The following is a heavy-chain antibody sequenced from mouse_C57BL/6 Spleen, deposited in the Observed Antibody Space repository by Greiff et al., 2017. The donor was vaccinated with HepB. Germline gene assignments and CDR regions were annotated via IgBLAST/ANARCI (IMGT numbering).Heavy chain of an antibody. V-gene: IGHV5-17*01. CDR1: GFTFSDYG. CDR3: ARNGWYYAMDY. CDR2: ISSGSSTI. D-gene: IGHD2-2*01. Sequence: EVKLMESGGGLVKPGGSLKLSCAASGFTFSDYGMHWVRQAPEKGLEWVAYISSGSSTIYYADTVKGRFTISRDNAKNTLFLQMTSLRSEDTAMYYCARNGWYYAMDYWGQGTSVTVSS. J-gene: IGHJ4*01.